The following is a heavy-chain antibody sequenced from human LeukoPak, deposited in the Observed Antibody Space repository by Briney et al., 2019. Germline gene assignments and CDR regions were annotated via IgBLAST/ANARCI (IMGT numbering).Heavy chain of an antibody. CDR1: GYTFTSYG. J-gene: IGHJ4*02. D-gene: IGHD3-10*01. CDR2: ISAYNGNT. Sequence: ASVKVSCKASGYTFTSYGISWVRQAPGQGLEWMGWISAYNGNTNYAQKLQGRVTMTTDTSTSTAYMELRSLRSDDTAVYYCASDLRARYYGSGSHDYWGQGTLVTVSS. CDR3: ASDLRARYYGSGSHDY. V-gene: IGHV1-18*01.